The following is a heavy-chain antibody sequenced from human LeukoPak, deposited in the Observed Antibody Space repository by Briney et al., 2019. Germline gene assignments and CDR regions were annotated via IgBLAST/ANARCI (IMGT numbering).Heavy chain of an antibody. Sequence: GESLTLSCPASGFTFSDYNMNWVRQAPGKGLEWDSVIYSGGSTYYADSVKGRFTISRHNSKNTLYLQMDNLRADDTAVYYCVRGSGGNGYGYWGDYWGQGTLVTVST. J-gene: IGHJ4*02. CDR2: IYSGGST. CDR1: GFTFSDYN. V-gene: IGHV3-66*01. CDR3: VRGSGGNGYGYWGDY. D-gene: IGHD2-15*01.